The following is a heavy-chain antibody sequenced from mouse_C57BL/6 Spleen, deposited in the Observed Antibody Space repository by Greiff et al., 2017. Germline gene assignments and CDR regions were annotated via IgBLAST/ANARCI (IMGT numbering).Heavy chain of an antibody. CDR2: INPNNGGT. CDR3: ARCYGSSFFDY. CDR1: GYTFTDYN. V-gene: IGHV1-18*01. J-gene: IGHJ2*01. D-gene: IGHD1-1*01. Sequence: EVQVVESGPELVKPGASVKIPCKASGYTFTDYNLDWVKQSHGKSLEWIGDINPNNGGTIYNQKFKGKATLTVDKSSSTAYMELHSLTSEDTAVYYCARCYGSSFFDYWGQGTTLTVSS.